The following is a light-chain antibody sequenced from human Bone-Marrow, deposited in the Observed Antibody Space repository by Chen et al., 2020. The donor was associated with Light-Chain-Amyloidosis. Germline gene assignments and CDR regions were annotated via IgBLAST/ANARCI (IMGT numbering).Light chain of an antibody. V-gene: IGLV3-21*02. CDR1: NIGSKS. CDR2: DDS. CDR3: QVWDRSSDRPV. Sequence: SYVLTQPSSVSVAPGQTATLACGGNNIGSKSVHWYQQTPGQAPLLVVYDDSDRPSGIPERWSGSNSGTTATLTISRVEAGDEADYYWQVWDRSSDRPVFGGGTKLTVL. J-gene: IGLJ3*02.